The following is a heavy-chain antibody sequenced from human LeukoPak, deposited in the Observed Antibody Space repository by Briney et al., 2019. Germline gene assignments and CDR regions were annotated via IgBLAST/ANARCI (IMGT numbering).Heavy chain of an antibody. CDR2: IIPIFGTA. V-gene: IGHV1-69*05. CDR3: ASRTTIFGGAFDP. D-gene: IGHD3-3*01. CDR1: GGTFSSYA. J-gene: IGHJ5*02. Sequence: ASVKVSCKASGGTFSSYAISWVRPAPGQGLEWMGGIIPIFGTADYAQKFQGRVTITTDESTSTAYMELSSLRSEDTAVYYCASRTTIFGGAFDPWGQGTLVTVSS.